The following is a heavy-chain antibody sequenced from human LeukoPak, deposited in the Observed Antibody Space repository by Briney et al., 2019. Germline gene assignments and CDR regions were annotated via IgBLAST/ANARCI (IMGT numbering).Heavy chain of an antibody. V-gene: IGHV4-39*07. CDR3: ARDDSSGYSFRGAAFDI. J-gene: IGHJ3*02. CDR2: FYHSGIT. D-gene: IGHD3-22*01. CDR1: GGSISSIIYY. Sequence: PSETLSLTCTVSGGSISSIIYYWGWIRQPPGKGLEWIGTFYHSGITYYNPSLKSRVTISVDTSKNQFSLKLSSVTAADTAVYYCARDDSSGYSFRGAAFDIWGQGTMVTVSS.